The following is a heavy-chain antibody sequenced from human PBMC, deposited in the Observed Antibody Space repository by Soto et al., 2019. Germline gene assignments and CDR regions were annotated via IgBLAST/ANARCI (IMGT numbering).Heavy chain of an antibody. CDR1: GYTFTSYG. CDR3: ARDYGSSWYSPTPRTNWFDP. J-gene: IGHJ5*02. CDR2: ISAYNGNT. V-gene: IGHV1-18*01. Sequence: ASVKVSCKASGYTFTSYGISWVRQAPGQGLEWMGWISAYNGNTNYAQKLQGRVTMTTDTSTSTAYMELRSLRSDDTAVYYCARDYGSSWYSPTPRTNWFDPWGQGTLVTVSS. D-gene: IGHD6-13*01.